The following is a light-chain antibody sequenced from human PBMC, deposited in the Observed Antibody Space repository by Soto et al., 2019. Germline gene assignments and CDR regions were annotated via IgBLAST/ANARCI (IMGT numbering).Light chain of an antibody. V-gene: IGLV3-1*01. CDR1: KLGDKY. CDR3: QAWDRSTDVV. J-gene: IGLJ2*01. Sequence: SYELTQPPSLSVSPGQTASITCSGDKLGDKYPCWYQQKPGQSPVPVIYQGSNRPSGIPERFSGSNSGNTATLTISGTQAMDEADYYCQAWDRSTDVVFGGGTKLTVL. CDR2: QGS.